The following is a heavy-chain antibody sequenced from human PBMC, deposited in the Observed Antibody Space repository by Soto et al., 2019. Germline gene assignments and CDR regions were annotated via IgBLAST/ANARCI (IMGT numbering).Heavy chain of an antibody. CDR3: ARDRDYGGNLFNY. D-gene: IGHD4-17*01. J-gene: IGHJ4*02. Sequence: SVKGSCKASGGTFSSYAISWVRQAPGQGLEWMGGIIPIFGTANYAQKFQGRVTITADESTSTAYMEPSSLRSEDTAVYYCARDRDYGGNLFNYWGQGTLVTVSS. CDR1: GGTFSSYA. V-gene: IGHV1-69*13. CDR2: IIPIFGTA.